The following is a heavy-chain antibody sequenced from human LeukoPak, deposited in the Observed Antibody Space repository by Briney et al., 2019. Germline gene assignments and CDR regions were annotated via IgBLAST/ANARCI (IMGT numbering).Heavy chain of an antibody. V-gene: IGHV3-74*01. CDR2: VKSDGTAT. Sequence: GGSLRLSCAASGFTFSSHLMHWVRQAQGTGLVWVSSVKSDGTATDYADSVKGRFTISRDNAKNTLYLQMNSLRVEDTAVYYCVRKFATGDWGQGTLVTVSS. J-gene: IGHJ4*02. D-gene: IGHD1-14*01. CDR3: VRKFATGD. CDR1: GFTFSSHL.